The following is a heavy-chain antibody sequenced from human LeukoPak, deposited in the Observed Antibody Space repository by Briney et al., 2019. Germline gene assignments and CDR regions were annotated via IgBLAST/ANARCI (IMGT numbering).Heavy chain of an antibody. V-gene: IGHV3-66*01. CDR3: AFPEQGDAFDI. J-gene: IGHJ3*02. CDR2: IYSGGST. CDR1: GFTVSSNY. Sequence: GGSLRLSCAASGFTVSSNYMSWVRQAPGKGLEWVSVIYSGGSTYYADSVKGRFTISRDNSKNTLYLQMNSLRAEDTAVYYCAFPEQGDAFDIWGQGTMVTVSS. D-gene: IGHD6-13*01.